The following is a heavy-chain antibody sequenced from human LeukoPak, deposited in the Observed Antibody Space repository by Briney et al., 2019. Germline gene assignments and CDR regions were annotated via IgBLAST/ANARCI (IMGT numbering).Heavy chain of an antibody. V-gene: IGHV3-15*01. CDR1: GFTFSSYE. CDR3: TTLGAFDY. D-gene: IGHD4/OR15-4a*01. CDR2: IKRKTDGGTT. Sequence: GGSLRLSCAASGFTFSSYEMNWVRQAPGKGLEWVGRIKRKTDGGTTDYAAPVKGRFSISRDDSKNTLYLQMNSLKTEDTAVYYCTTLGAFDYWGLGTLVTVSS. J-gene: IGHJ4*02.